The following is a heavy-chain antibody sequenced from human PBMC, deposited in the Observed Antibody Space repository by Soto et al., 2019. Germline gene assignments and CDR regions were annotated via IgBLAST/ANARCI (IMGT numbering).Heavy chain of an antibody. CDR3: AREARSLLWFGELSLYPYYYYGMDV. V-gene: IGHV1-18*04. Sequence: VASVKVSCKASGYTFTSYGISWVRQAPGQGLEWMGWISAYNGNTNYAQKLQGRVTMTTDTSTSTAYMELRSLRSDDTAVYYCAREARSLLWFGELSLYPYYYYGMDVWGQGTTVTVSS. CDR2: ISAYNGNT. D-gene: IGHD3-10*01. J-gene: IGHJ6*02. CDR1: GYTFTSYG.